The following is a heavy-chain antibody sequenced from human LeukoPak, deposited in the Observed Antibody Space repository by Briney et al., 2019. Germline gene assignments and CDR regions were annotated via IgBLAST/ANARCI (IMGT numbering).Heavy chain of an antibody. CDR2: IYPGDSDT. D-gene: IGHD2-21*01. CDR3: AKVWSANIVGRPGVLKYFDY. V-gene: IGHV5-51*01. CDR1: GYTFSNYW. Sequence: GESLKISFKGSGYTFSNYWIAWVRQKPGKGLEWMGIIYPGDSDTRYSPSFQGQVTISVGKSISTAFLQWPSLKASDTAMYYCAKVWSANIVGRPGVLKYFDYWGQGTLVTVSS. J-gene: IGHJ4*02.